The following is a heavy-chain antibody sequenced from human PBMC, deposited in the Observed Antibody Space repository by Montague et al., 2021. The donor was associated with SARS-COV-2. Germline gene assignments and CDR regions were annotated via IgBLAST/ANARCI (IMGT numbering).Heavy chain of an antibody. V-gene: IGHV4-59*01. CDR3: ARYYYDFWSGYYSHYYCDY. Sequence: SETLSLTCTVSGGSISSYYWSWIRQPPGKGLEWIGYIYYSRSTNYNPSLKSRVTISVDTSKNQFSLKLSSVTAADTAVYYCARYYYDFWSGYYSHYYCDYWGQGTLVTVSS. D-gene: IGHD3-3*01. CDR2: IYYSRST. CDR1: GGSISSYY. J-gene: IGHJ4*02.